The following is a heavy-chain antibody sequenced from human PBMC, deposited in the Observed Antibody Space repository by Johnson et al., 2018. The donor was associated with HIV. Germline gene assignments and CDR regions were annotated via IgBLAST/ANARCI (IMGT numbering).Heavy chain of an antibody. V-gene: IGHV3-66*01. J-gene: IGHJ3*02. CDR2: IYSGGST. CDR1: GFTVSSNY. CDR3: TTDQVGRNYGGKYHI. D-gene: IGHD1-7*01. Sequence: VQLVESGGGLVQPGGSLRLSCVASGFTVSSNYMTWVRQAPGKGLEWVSVIYSGGSTYYADSVKGRFTISRDNSKNTLYLQMNSLKIEDTAVYYCTTDQVGRNYGGKYHIWGQGTMVTVSS.